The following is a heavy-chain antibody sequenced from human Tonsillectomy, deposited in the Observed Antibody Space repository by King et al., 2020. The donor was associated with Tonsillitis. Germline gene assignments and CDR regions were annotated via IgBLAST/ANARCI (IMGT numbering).Heavy chain of an antibody. CDR3: TTERKITMQTTGVQSRRVYV. V-gene: IGHV3-73*01. Sequence: VQLVESGGGLVQPGGSLKLSCAASGFTFSGSAMHWVRQASGKGLEWVGRIRSKANSYATAYAASGKGRFTISRDDSKKTAYLQMNSLKTEDTAVYYCTTERKITMQTTGVQSRRVYVWGKGTTVTVSS. CDR2: IRSKANSYAT. D-gene: IGHD3-3*01. CDR1: GFTFSGSA. J-gene: IGHJ6*04.